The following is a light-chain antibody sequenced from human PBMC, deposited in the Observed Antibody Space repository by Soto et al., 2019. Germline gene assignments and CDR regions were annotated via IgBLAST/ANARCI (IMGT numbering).Light chain of an antibody. CDR3: QQANTFPQLT. CDR2: AAS. J-gene: IGKJ4*01. Sequence: DIQMTQSPSSVSASVGDRVTITCRASQDISVWLAWYQQKPGKAPNLLIYAASSLQSGVPSRFSGCGSGTEFTLTISSLQPEDFATYYCQQANTFPQLTFGGGTKVEI. V-gene: IGKV1-12*01. CDR1: QDISVW.